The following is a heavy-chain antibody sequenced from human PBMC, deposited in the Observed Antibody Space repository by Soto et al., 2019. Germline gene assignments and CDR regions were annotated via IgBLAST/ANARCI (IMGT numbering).Heavy chain of an antibody. Sequence: SLRLSCAASGFTFSSYAMSWVRQAPGKGLEWVSAISGSGVSTYYADSVKGRFTISRDNSKNTLYLQMNSLRAEDTAVYYCAKSPGMYYYDSSGYYHYDYWGQGTLVTLSS. D-gene: IGHD3-22*01. CDR3: AKSPGMYYYDSSGYYHYDY. CDR2: ISGSGVST. J-gene: IGHJ4*02. CDR1: GFTFSSYA. V-gene: IGHV3-23*01.